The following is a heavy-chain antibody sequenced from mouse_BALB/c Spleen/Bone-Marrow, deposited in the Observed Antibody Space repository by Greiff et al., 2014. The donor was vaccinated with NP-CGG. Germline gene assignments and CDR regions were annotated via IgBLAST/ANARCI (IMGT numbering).Heavy chain of an antibody. D-gene: IGHD2-13*01. V-gene: IGHV1S81*02. Sequence: LVESGAELVKPGASVKLSCKASGYTFTSYYMYWVKQRPGQGLEWIGEINPSNGGTNFNEKFKSKATLTVDKSSSTAYMQLSSLTSEDSAVYYCTREGDSPFAYWGQGTLVPVSA. J-gene: IGHJ3*01. CDR2: INPSNGGT. CDR3: TREGDSPFAY. CDR1: GYTFTSYY.